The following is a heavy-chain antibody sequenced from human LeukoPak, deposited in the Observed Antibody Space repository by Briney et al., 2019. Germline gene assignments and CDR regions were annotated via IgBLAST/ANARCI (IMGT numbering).Heavy chain of an antibody. V-gene: IGHV4-59*01. CDR2: IHNSGNT. CDR3: AASWSYQNWFDP. Sequence: SETLSLTCTVSGGSIRSYYWSWIRQSPGKGLEWIGYIHNSGNTNYNPSLKSRVTISVDTSKNQFSLQLSSVTAADAAVYYCAASWSYQNWFDPWGQGTLVTVSS. J-gene: IGHJ5*02. CDR1: GGSIRSYY. D-gene: IGHD2-15*01.